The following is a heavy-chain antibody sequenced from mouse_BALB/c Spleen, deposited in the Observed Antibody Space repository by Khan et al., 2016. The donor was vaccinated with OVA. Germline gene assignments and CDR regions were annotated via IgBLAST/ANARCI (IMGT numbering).Heavy chain of an antibody. CDR1: GYTFTSYW. V-gene: IGHV1-7*01. Sequence: VQLQESGAELAKPGASVKMSCKASGYTFTSYWMHWVKQRPGQGLEWIGYINPSSGYTEYNQNFKDKATLTADKSSSTAYMQLSSLTSEDSAVDYCARDRIDYWGQGTTLTVSS. J-gene: IGHJ2*01. CDR2: INPSSGYT. CDR3: ARDRIDY.